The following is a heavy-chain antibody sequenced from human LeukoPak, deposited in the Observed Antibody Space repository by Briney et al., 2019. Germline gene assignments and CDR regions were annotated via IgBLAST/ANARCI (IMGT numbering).Heavy chain of an antibody. Sequence: GGSLRLSCAASGFTFSDYYMSWIRQAPGKGLEWVSYISGSGSTIYYADSVKGRFTISRDNAKNSLYLQMNSLRAEDTAVYYCARFGELSQSLYYYYYMDVWGKGTTVTVSS. CDR3: ARFGELSQSLYYYYYMDV. D-gene: IGHD3-10*01. CDR1: GFTFSDYY. J-gene: IGHJ6*03. V-gene: IGHV3-11*04. CDR2: ISGSGSTI.